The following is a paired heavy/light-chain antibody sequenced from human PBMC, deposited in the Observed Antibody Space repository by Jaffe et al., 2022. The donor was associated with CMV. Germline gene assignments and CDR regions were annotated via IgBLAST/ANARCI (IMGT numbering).Heavy chain of an antibody. V-gene: IGHV3-23*04. CDR1: GFTFSSYA. CDR2: ISGSGGST. Sequence: EVQLVESGGGLVQPGGSLRLSCAASGFTFSSYAMSWVRQAPGKGLEWVSAISGSGGSTYYADSVKGRFTISRDNSKNTLYLQMNSLRAEDTAVYYCAKDDLEGYSSGWYSGPYYYYYMDVWGKGTTVTVSS. CDR3: AKDDLEGYSSGWYSGPYYYYYMDV. D-gene: IGHD6-19*01. J-gene: IGHJ6*03.
Light chain of an antibody. J-gene: IGKJ3*01. CDR3: QQRSNWPQFT. Sequence: EIVLTQSPATLSLSPGERATLSCRASQSVSSYLAWYQQKPGQAPRLLIYDASNRATGIPARFSGSGSGTDFTLTISSLEPEDFAVYYCQQRSNWPQFTFGPGTKVDIK. CDR1: QSVSSY. V-gene: IGKV3-11*01. CDR2: DAS.